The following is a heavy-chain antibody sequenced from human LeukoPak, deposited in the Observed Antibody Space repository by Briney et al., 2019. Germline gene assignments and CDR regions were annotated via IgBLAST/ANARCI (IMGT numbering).Heavy chain of an antibody. D-gene: IGHD4-11*01. CDR1: GFTFSSRW. CDR2: IKQDGSEK. CDR3: AAVWTTVTLELQDY. J-gene: IGHJ4*02. Sequence: GGSLRLSCAASGFTFSSRWMSWVRQAPGKGPEWVANIKQDGSEKYYVDSVKGRFTSSRDNATNSLYLQMKSLRAEETAVYYCAAVWTTVTLELQDYWGQGTLVTVSS. V-gene: IGHV3-7*01.